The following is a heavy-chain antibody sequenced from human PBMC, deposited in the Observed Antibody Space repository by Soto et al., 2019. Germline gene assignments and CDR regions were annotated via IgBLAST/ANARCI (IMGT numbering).Heavy chain of an antibody. CDR3: ARNSLVGAIERPPYDY. CDR2: ISSSSSYI. V-gene: IGHV3-21*01. J-gene: IGHJ4*02. CDR1: GFTFSSYS. D-gene: IGHD1-26*01. Sequence: GGSLRLSCAASGFTFSSYSMNWVRQAPGKGLEWVSSISSSSSYIYYADSVKGRFTISRDNAKNSLYLQMNSLRAEDTAVYYCARNSLVGAIERPPYDYWGQGTLVTVSS.